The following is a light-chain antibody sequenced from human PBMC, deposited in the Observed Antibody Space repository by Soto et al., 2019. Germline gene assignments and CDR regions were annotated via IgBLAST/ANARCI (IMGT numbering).Light chain of an antibody. J-gene: IGLJ1*01. CDR2: GNN. Sequence: QSVLTQQPSVSGAPGQRVTISCTGSRSNIGAGYDVHWYQQLPGTDPKLLIYGNNHRPSVVPDRFSGSKSGTSASLDITGLQAEDEADYYCQSYDSSLISYVFGTVTTLTVL. CDR3: QSYDSSLISYV. V-gene: IGLV1-40*01. CDR1: RSNIGAGYD.